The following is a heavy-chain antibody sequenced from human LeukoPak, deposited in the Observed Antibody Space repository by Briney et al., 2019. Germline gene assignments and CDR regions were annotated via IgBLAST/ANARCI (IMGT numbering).Heavy chain of an antibody. CDR3: ASGITIFGVVTIFDY. Sequence: SQTLSLTCTVSGGSISSGSYYWSWIRQPAGKGLEWIGRIYTSGSTNYNPSLKSRVTISVDTSKNQFSLKLSSVTAADTAVYYCASGITIFGVVTIFDYWGQGTLVTVSS. D-gene: IGHD3-3*01. J-gene: IGHJ4*02. CDR2: IYTSGST. CDR1: GGSISSGSYY. V-gene: IGHV4-61*02.